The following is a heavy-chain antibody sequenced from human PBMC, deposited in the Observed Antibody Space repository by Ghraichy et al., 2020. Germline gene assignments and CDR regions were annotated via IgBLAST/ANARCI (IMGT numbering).Heavy chain of an antibody. J-gene: IGHJ6*02. CDR3: ATTWYPYWSFDV. V-gene: IGHV1-24*01. D-gene: IGHD3-16*01. Sequence: ASVKVSCKVSGYTLTELSMHWVRQAPGKGLEWMGGFDPEDGETIYAQKFQGRVTMTEDTSTDTAYMELSSLRSEDTAVYYCATTWYPYWSFDVWGQGTTVTVSS. CDR2: FDPEDGET. CDR1: GYTLTELS.